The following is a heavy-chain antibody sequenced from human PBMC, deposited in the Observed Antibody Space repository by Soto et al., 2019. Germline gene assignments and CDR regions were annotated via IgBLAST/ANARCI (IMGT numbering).Heavy chain of an antibody. CDR1: GGSISSSNW. D-gene: IGHD3-10*01. J-gene: IGHJ6*02. Sequence: SETLSLTCAVSGGSISSSNWWSWVRQPPGKGLEWIGEIYHSGSTNYNPSLKSRVTISVDKSKNQFSLKLSSVTAADTAVYYCARVPDYYGSGSHHDNGMDVWGQGTTVTVSS. CDR2: IYHSGST. V-gene: IGHV4-4*02. CDR3: ARVPDYYGSGSHHDNGMDV.